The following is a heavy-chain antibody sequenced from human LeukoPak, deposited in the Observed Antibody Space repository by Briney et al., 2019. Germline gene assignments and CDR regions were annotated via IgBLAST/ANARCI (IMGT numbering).Heavy chain of an antibody. D-gene: IGHD6-19*01. V-gene: IGHV4-59*08. CDR2: FAYSGTT. Sequence: PSETLSLTCTVSDGSISSHYWSWIRQPPGKGLEWIGHFAYSGTTSYNASLKSRVTISVDTSKNQFSQTLTSVTAADTAVYYCARPHSSGWYGVYDIWGQGTMVTVSS. CDR3: ARPHSSGWYGVYDI. CDR1: DGSISSHY. J-gene: IGHJ3*02.